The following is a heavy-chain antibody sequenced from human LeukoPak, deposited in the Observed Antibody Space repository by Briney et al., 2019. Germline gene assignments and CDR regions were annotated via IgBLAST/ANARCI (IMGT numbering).Heavy chain of an antibody. CDR2: IVVGSGNT. CDR1: GFTFTSSA. D-gene: IGHD6-19*01. J-gene: IGHJ3*02. Sequence: VKVSCKASGFTFTSSAMQWVRHARGQRLEWIGWIVVGSGNTNYTQKFQERVTITRDMSTSTAYVELSSLRSEDTAVYYCAADIGSSGWYTRAFDIWGQGTMVTVSS. CDR3: AADIGSSGWYTRAFDI. V-gene: IGHV1-58*02.